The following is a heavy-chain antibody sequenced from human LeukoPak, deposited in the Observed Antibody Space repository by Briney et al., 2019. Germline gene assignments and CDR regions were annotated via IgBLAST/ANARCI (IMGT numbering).Heavy chain of an antibody. CDR1: GFTFSSYA. Sequence: PGGSLRLSCAASGFTFSSYAMSWVRQAPGKGLEWVSAISGSGGSTYYADSVKGRFTISRDNSKNTLYLQMNSLRAEDTAVYYCAKNLGTIFGVVNTNWFDYWGQGTLVTVSS. CDR2: ISGSGGST. D-gene: IGHD3-3*01. J-gene: IGHJ4*02. V-gene: IGHV3-23*01. CDR3: AKNLGTIFGVVNTNWFDY.